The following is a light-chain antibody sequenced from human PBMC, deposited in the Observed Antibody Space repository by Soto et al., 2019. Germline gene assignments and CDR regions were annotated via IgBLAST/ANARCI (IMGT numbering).Light chain of an antibody. CDR3: QEHNGDLPVA. Sequence: DIQMTQSPSSLSASVGDRVTITCRASQDIDQSVDWYQQKPGQVPKLLIYAESTLHSGVPARFSGSGSEAHFTLTITGLQPEDVATYYCQEHNGDLPVAFGHGTTVDV. J-gene: IGKJ3*01. CDR2: AES. CDR1: QDIDQS. V-gene: IGKV1-27*01.